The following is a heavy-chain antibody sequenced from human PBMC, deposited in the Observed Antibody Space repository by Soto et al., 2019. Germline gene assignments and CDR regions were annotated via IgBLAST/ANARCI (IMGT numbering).Heavy chain of an antibody. CDR2: ISYDGSNK. V-gene: IGHV3-30*18. CDR3: AKDGGLATGDFGY. Sequence: QVQLVESGGGVVQPGRSLRLSCAASGFTFSSYGMHWVRQAPGKGLEWVAVISYDGSNKYYADSVKGRFTISRDNSKNPMYLHMNSLRAEDTAVYSCAKDGGLATGDFGYWGQGTLVTVSS. J-gene: IGHJ4*02. CDR1: GFTFSSYG. D-gene: IGHD3-16*01.